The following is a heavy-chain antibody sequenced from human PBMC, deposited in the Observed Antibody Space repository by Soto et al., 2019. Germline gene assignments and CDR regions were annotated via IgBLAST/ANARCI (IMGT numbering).Heavy chain of an antibody. Sequence: SETLSLTCAVYGGSFSGYYWSWIRQPPGKGLEWIGEINHSGSTNYNPSLKSRVTISVDTSKNQFSLKLSSVTAADTAVYYCARTQQLVPPSFDYWGQGTLVTVSS. CDR1: GGSFSGYY. J-gene: IGHJ4*02. CDR2: INHSGST. V-gene: IGHV4-34*01. D-gene: IGHD6-13*01. CDR3: ARTQQLVPPSFDY.